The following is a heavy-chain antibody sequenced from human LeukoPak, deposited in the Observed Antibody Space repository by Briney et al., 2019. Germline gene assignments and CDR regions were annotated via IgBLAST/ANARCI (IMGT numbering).Heavy chain of an antibody. D-gene: IGHD3-10*01. CDR3: ARDKRFGEPYFDY. CDR2: INHSGST. CDR1: GGSFSGYY. V-gene: IGHV4-34*01. J-gene: IGHJ4*02. Sequence: SETLSLTCAVYGGSFSGYYWSWIRQPPGKGLEWIGEINHSGSTNYNPSLKSRVTILVDTSKNQFSLKLSSVTAADTAVYYCARDKRFGEPYFDYWGQGTLVTVSS.